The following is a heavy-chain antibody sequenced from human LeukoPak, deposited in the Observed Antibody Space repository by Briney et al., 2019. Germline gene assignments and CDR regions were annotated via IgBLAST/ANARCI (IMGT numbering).Heavy chain of an antibody. CDR2: IYYSGST. Sequence: SETLSLTCTVSGGSISSYYWSWIRQPPGKGLEWIGYIYYSGSTNYNPSLKSRVTISVDTSKNQFSLKLSSVTAADTAVYYCARGWYYYDSSGYYYWFDPWGQGTLVTVSS. D-gene: IGHD3-22*01. V-gene: IGHV4-59*08. CDR1: GGSISSYY. J-gene: IGHJ5*02. CDR3: ARGWYYYDSSGYYYWFDP.